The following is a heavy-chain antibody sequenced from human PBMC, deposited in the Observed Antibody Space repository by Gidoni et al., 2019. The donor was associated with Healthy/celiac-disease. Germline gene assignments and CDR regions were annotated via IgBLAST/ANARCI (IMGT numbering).Heavy chain of an antibody. CDR2: IDPSNSYT. D-gene: IGHD1-26*01. Sequence: GQLVQSGAEVQKPGESLTISCKGSGYRFTSYWITWVRQMPGKGLEWRGRIDPSNSYTNYSPSFQGHVTISADKSISTAYLQWSSLKASDTAMYYCARQKVEGNGFDPWGQGTLVTVSS. CDR1: GYRFTSYW. J-gene: IGHJ5*02. V-gene: IGHV5-10-1*03. CDR3: ARQKVEGNGFDP.